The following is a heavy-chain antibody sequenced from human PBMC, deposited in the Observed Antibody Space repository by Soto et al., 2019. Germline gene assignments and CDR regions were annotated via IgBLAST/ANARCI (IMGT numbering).Heavy chain of an antibody. V-gene: IGHV1-69*13. CDR1: GYTFTGYY. D-gene: IGHD1-1*01. Sequence: AAVKVSCKASGYTFTGYYMHWVRQAPGQGLEWMGGIIPIFGTANYAQKFQGRVTITADESTSTAYMELSSLRSEDTAVYYCARSLSERPFDYWGQGTLVTVSS. CDR3: ARSLSERPFDY. CDR2: IIPIFGTA. J-gene: IGHJ4*02.